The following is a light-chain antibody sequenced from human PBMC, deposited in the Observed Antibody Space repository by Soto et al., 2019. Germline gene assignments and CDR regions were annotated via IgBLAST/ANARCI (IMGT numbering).Light chain of an antibody. CDR2: DVG. CDR1: SSDVGGYNY. Sequence: QSALTQPPSASGSPGQSVTISCTGTSSDVGGYNYVSWYQQYSGKAPKLMIYDVGKRPSGVPDRFSGSKSGNTASLTISGLQAEDEADYYCCSYADATTFVFGTGSKVTVL. J-gene: IGLJ1*01. V-gene: IGLV2-11*01. CDR3: CSYADATTFV.